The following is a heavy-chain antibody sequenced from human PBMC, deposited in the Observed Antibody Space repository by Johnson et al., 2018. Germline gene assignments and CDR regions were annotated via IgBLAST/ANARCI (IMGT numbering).Heavy chain of an antibody. Sequence: VQLVESGAEVKKPGSSVKVSCKASGGTFSSYAISWVRQAPGQGLEWMGGIIPIFGTANYAQKFQGRVTITADESTGTAYMELSSLRSEDTAVYYCARVLVVAAIDYYDGMDVWGQGTTVTVSS. CDR3: ARVLVVAAIDYYDGMDV. D-gene: IGHD2-15*01. CDR2: IIPIFGTA. V-gene: IGHV1-69*01. CDR1: GGTFSSYA. J-gene: IGHJ6*02.